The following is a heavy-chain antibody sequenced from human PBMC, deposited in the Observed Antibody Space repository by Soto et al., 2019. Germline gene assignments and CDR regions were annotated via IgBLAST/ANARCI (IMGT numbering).Heavy chain of an antibody. D-gene: IGHD2-15*01. J-gene: IGHJ4*02. CDR3: AKEGDCYGGSCPLDY. Sequence: SETLSLTCAVSGGSISSSNWWSWVRQTPGKGLEWIGEIYPSGSTKYDPSLKSRVAVSLDKSKNQFSLRLNSVTAADTAVYFCAKEGDCYGGSCPLDYWGQGILVTVSS. CDR2: IYPSGST. CDR1: GGSISSSNW. V-gene: IGHV4-4*02.